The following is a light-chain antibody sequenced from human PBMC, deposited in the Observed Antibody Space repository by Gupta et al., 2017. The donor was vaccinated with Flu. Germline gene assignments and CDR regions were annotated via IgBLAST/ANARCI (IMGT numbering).Light chain of an antibody. V-gene: IGKV3-20*01. CDR1: HRSSSSY. J-gene: IGKJ1*01. CDR2: GAS. Sequence: RTTLSCRAMHRSSSSYLAWYQQKPGQAPRLVIYGASSRATGIPDRFSGSGSGTDFTLTISRLEPEDFAVYYCQQYSSSRWTFGQGTKVEIK. CDR3: QQYSSSRWT.